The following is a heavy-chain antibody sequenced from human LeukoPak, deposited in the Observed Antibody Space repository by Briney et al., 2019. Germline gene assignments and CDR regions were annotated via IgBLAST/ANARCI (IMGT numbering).Heavy chain of an antibody. CDR3: ARSPHILTGENFDY. D-gene: IGHD3-9*01. V-gene: IGHV1-2*02. CDR1: GYTFTGYY. Sequence: ASVKVSCKASGYTFTGYYMHWVRQAPGQGLEWMGWVNLNSGGTNFAQKFQGRVSMTRDTSISTAYMQLSRLRFDDTAVYYCARSPHILTGENFDYWGQGTLLTVSS. J-gene: IGHJ4*02. CDR2: VNLNSGGT.